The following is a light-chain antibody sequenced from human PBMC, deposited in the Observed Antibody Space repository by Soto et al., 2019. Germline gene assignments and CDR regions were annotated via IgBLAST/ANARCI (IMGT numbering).Light chain of an antibody. Sequence: QSVLTQPASVSGSPGQSITISCTGTSSDVGGYNYVSWYQQHPGKAPKLMIYEVSNRPSGVSNRFSGSKSGNTASLTISGLQAEDEADSYCSSYTSGSTVVFGGGTKLTVL. J-gene: IGLJ2*01. CDR3: SSYTSGSTVV. V-gene: IGLV2-14*01. CDR2: EVS. CDR1: SSDVGGYNY.